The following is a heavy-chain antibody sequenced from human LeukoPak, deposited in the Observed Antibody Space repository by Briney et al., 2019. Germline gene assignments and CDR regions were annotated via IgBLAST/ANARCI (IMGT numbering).Heavy chain of an antibody. CDR2: IIPILGIA. CDR1: GGTFSSYT. V-gene: IGHV1-69*02. J-gene: IGHJ4*02. D-gene: IGHD3-22*01. CDR3: AARYYYDSSGAIDY. Sequence: VASVKVSCKASGGTFSSYTISWVRQAPGQGLEWMGRIIPILGIANYAQKFQGRVTFTADKSTSTAYMELSSLRSEDTAVYYCAARYYYDSSGAIDYWGQGTLVTVSS.